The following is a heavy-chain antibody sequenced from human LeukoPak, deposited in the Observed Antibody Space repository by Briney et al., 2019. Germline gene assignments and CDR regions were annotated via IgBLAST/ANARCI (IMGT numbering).Heavy chain of an antibody. CDR1: GGSMFSYY. J-gene: IGHJ2*01. D-gene: IGHD3-22*01. CDR3: TRRAYYDSSGYNPTAGYFDL. Sequence: PAETLSLTCSVSGGSMFSYYWNWIRHSPGKGLEWIGFVYSNGMTTYNPSLRSRGTISIATSRNQFSLRLTSVTAADTATYYCTRRAYYDSSGYNPTAGYFDLWGRGTLVTVSS. V-gene: IGHV4-4*08. CDR2: VYSNGMT.